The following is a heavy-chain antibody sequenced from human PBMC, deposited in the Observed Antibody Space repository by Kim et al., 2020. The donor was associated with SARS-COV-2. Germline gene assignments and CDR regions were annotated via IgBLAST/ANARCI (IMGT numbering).Heavy chain of an antibody. CDR1: GFTVSSNY. CDR3: ARVFGEYYYDSSGPAFDI. V-gene: IGHV3-53*01. J-gene: IGHJ3*02. CDR2: IYSGGST. Sequence: GGSLRLSCAASGFTVSSNYMSWVRQAPGKGLEWVSVIYSGGSTYYTDSVKGRFTISRDNSKNTLYLQMNSLRAEDTAVYYCARVFGEYYYDSSGPAFDIWGQGTMVTVSS. D-gene: IGHD3-22*01.